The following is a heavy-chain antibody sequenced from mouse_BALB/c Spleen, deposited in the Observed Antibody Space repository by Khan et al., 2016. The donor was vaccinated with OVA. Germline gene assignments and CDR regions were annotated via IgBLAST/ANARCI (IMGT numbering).Heavy chain of an antibody. Sequence: EQLQQPGAELVRPGALVKLSCKASGFNIKDYYIHWVKQRPEQGLEWIGWIDPENGNTIYDPKFQGKANITADTSSNTAYLHFSSLTSEDTAVYYCARAGYSPWFAYWGQGTLVTVSA. CDR2: IDPENGNT. CDR3: ARAGYSPWFAY. J-gene: IGHJ3*01. D-gene: IGHD2-3*01. CDR1: GFNIKDYY. V-gene: IGHV14-1*02.